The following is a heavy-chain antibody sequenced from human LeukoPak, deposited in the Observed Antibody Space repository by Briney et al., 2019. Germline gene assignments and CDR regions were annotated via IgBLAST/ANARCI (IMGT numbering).Heavy chain of an antibody. V-gene: IGHV1-8*01. CDR2: MNPNSGNT. CDR1: GCTFTRCY. J-gene: IGHJ3*02. Sequence: ASVKVSCKGSGCTFTRCYIICLHQPTGQGLEWMGWMNPNSGNTGYEQKFQGRVTMTRSTSISTAYMELSSLSSEDTAGYDCARGGASGAFYIWGQGTMVTGSS. CDR3: ARGGASGAFYI. D-gene: IGHD6-6*01.